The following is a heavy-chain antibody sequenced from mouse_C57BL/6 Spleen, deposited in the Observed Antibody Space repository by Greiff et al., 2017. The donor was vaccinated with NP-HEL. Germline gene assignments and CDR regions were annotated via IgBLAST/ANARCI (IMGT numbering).Heavy chain of an antibody. CDR2: IDPEDGDT. J-gene: IGHJ2*01. Sequence: EVQLQQSGAELVRPGASVKLSCTASGFNIKDYYMHWVKQRPEQGLEWIGRIDPEDGDTEYAPKFQGKATITADTSSNTAYLQLSSLTSEDTAVYYCTTEAQATYYFDYWGQGTTLTVSS. D-gene: IGHD3-2*02. CDR3: TTEAQATYYFDY. V-gene: IGHV14-1*01. CDR1: GFNIKDYY.